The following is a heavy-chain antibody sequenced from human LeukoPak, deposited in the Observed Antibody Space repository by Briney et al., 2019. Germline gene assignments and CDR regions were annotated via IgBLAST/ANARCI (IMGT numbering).Heavy chain of an antibody. CDR3: ARGTRINYFDD. CDR2: IYHSGST. CDR1: FGSINSYY. V-gene: IGHV4-59*08. J-gene: IGHJ4*02. Sequence: SETLSLTCTVSFGSINSYYWSWIRQPPGKGLEWIGYIYHSGSTNYNPSLKSRVTISVDTSKNQFSLKLSSVTAADTAIYYCARGTRINYFDDWGQGTLVTVSS. D-gene: IGHD2/OR15-2a*01.